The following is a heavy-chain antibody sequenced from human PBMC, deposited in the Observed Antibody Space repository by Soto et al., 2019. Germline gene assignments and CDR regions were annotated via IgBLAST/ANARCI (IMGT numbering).Heavy chain of an antibody. D-gene: IGHD7-27*01. V-gene: IGHV3-13*01. J-gene: IGHJ6*02. Sequence: GGSLRLSCAASGFTFSNYDMRWVRQAAGEGLEWVSGIGAASDTYYPVSVQGRFTVSRDNAKKSLYLQMNSLRAGDTAVYYCARGVLGPGDYYYGMDVWGQGTTVTVSS. CDR2: IGAASDT. CDR1: GFTFSNYD. CDR3: ARGVLGPGDYYYGMDV.